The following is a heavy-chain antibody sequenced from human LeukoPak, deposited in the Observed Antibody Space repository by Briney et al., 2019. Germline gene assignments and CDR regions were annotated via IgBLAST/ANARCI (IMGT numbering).Heavy chain of an antibody. CDR3: AEGSGGY. CDR1: GASVSRYY. V-gene: IGHV4-59*02. CDR2: ISNSGST. Sequence: SETLSLTCTVSGASVSRYYWTWIRQPPGKGLEYLGYISNSGSTNYNPSLESRVTLSVDASKNRFSLKMTSVSAADTAVYYCAEGSGGYWGQGILVTVSS. D-gene: IGHD1-26*01. J-gene: IGHJ4*02.